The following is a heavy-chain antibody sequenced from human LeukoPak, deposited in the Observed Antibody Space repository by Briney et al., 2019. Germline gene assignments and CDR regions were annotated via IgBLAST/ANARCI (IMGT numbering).Heavy chain of an antibody. Sequence: ASVKVSCKASGYTFTGYYMHWVRQAPGQGLEWMGWINPNSGGTNYAQKFQGRVTMTRDTSTSTVYMELSSLRSEDTAVYYCARERDEYCSGGSCYSGYFDYWGQGTLVTVSS. V-gene: IGHV1-2*02. D-gene: IGHD2-15*01. CDR2: INPNSGGT. CDR3: ARERDEYCSGGSCYSGYFDY. J-gene: IGHJ4*02. CDR1: GYTFTGYY.